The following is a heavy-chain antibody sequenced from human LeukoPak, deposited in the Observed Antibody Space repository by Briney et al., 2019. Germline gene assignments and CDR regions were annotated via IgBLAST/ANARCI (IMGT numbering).Heavy chain of an antibody. CDR1: RFAFNIYQ. Sequence: PGGSLRLSCEASRFAFNIYQMNWVRQAPGRGLEWVSSIDRIPSILYYADSVRGRFTISRDNAAMYLQMNSLRPDDTAVYYCARSAVSGSDSYFDSWGQGTLVTVSS. V-gene: IGHV3-48*03. CDR3: ARSAVSGSDSYFDS. CDR2: IDRIPSIL. D-gene: IGHD5-12*01. J-gene: IGHJ4*02.